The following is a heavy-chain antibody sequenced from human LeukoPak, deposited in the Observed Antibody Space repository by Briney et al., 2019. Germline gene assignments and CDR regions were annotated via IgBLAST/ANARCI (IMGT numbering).Heavy chain of an antibody. CDR1: GGSISSYY. CDR3: ARYYDSSQNWFDP. Sequence: PSETLSLTCTVSGGSISSYYWSWIRQPPGKGLEWIGYIYYSGSTNYNPSLKSRVTISIDTSKNQFSLKLSSVTAADTAVYYCARYYDSSQNWFDPWGQGTLVTVSS. V-gene: IGHV4-59*08. J-gene: IGHJ5*02. D-gene: IGHD3-22*01. CDR2: IYYSGST.